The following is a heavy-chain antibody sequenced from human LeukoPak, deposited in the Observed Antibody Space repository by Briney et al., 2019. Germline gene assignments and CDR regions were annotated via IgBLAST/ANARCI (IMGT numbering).Heavy chain of an antibody. CDR2: INPNSGGT. D-gene: IGHD3-10*01. J-gene: IGHJ4*02. Sequence: ASVKVSCKASGYTXTGYYMHGVRQAPGQGLEWMGWINPNSGGTNHAQKFQGRVTMTRDTSISTAYMELSRLRSDDTAVYYCARDRPLDADDYYGFYYFDYWGQGTLVTVSS. CDR3: ARDRPLDADDYYGFYYFDY. CDR1: GYTXTGYY. V-gene: IGHV1-2*02.